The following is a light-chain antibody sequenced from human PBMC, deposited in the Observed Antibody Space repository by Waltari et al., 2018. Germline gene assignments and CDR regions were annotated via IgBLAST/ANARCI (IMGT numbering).Light chain of an antibody. CDR2: DVT. CDR3: SSYTTSISYV. Sequence: QSALTQPASVSGSPGQSITISCTGTSSDIGVYNHVSWYQQHPGKAPKPMIYDVTNRPSGVSDRFSGSKSDYTASLTISGLQAEDEADYYCSSYTTSISYVFGTGTRVTVL. CDR1: SSDIGVYNH. V-gene: IGLV2-14*03. J-gene: IGLJ1*01.